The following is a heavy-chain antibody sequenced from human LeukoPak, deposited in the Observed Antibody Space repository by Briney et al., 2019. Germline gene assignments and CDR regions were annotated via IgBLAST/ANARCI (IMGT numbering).Heavy chain of an antibody. V-gene: IGHV3-53*01. J-gene: IGHJ4*02. CDR1: GFTFSSKY. CDR2: TYSGGST. D-gene: IGHD3-22*01. Sequence: GGSLRLSCAASGFTFSSKYMSWVRQAPGKGLEWVSLTYSGGSTFYADSVKGRFTISRDNSKNTLYLQMNSLRAGDTAMYYSAITYYYDSSGYEEDYWGQGTPVTVSS. CDR3: AITYYYDSSGYEEDY.